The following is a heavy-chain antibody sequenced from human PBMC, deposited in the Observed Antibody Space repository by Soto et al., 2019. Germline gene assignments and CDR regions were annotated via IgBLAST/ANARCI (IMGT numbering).Heavy chain of an antibody. Sequence: EVQLLESGGGLVLPGGSLRLSCAGSGFTPTTTPLSWVRQAPGKGLEWVTTISGTASRTYYVDSVKGRFFISRDNSKNTVPLQMNNLTVDDTTVYYCATTFPYFDNWGQGTRGSVAS. CDR1: GFTPTTTP. CDR2: ISGTASRT. V-gene: IGHV3-23*01. J-gene: IGHJ4*02. CDR3: ATTFPYFDN. D-gene: IGHD2-21*01.